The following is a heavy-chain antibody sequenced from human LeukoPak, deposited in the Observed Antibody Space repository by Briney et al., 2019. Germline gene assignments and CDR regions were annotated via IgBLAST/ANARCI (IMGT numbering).Heavy chain of an antibody. Sequence: PSETLSLTCTVYGGSISSYYWSWIRQPPGKGLEWIGYIYDSGSTKYNPSLKSRVNTSVDTTKNQFSLKLRSVTAADTAVYFCARDGGGFDLWGRGTLVTVSS. CDR2: IYDSGST. V-gene: IGHV4-59*01. CDR3: ARDGGGFDL. J-gene: IGHJ2*01. CDR1: GGSISSYY. D-gene: IGHD3-10*01.